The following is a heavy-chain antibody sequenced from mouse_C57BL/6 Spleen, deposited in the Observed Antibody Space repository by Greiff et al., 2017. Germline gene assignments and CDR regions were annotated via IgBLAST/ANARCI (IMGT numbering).Heavy chain of an antibody. V-gene: IGHV1-81*01. Sequence: VKLVESGAELARPGASVKLSCKASGYTFTSYGISWVKQRTGQGLEWIGEIYPRSGNTYYNEKFKGKATLTADKSSSTAYMELRSLTSEDSAVYLGEGCPYGALDYWGQGTTLTVSS. J-gene: IGHJ2*01. CDR1: GYTFTSYG. D-gene: IGHD1-1*01. CDR2: IYPRSGNT. CDR3: EGCPYGALDY.